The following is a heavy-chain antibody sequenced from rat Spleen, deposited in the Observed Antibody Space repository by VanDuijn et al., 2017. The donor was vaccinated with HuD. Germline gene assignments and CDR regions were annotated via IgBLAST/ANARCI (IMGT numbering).Heavy chain of an antibody. J-gene: IGHJ2*01. D-gene: IGHD4-1*01. CDR3: ARRFDFDY. CDR2: ITSSGTGA. Sequence: EVQLVESDGGLVQPGRSLKLSCAASGFTFSDYYMTWIRQAPGKGLEWVASITSSGTGAYYVDSVKGRFTISRDNAKSTLSLQMDSLRSEDTATYYCARRFDFDYWGQGVMVTVSS. V-gene: IGHV5-22*01. CDR1: GFTFSDYY.